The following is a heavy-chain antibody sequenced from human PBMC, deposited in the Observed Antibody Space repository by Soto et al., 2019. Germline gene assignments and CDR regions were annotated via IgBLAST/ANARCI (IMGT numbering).Heavy chain of an antibody. CDR2: ISGSGGST. J-gene: IGHJ6*02. D-gene: IGHD3-10*01. Sequence: GGSLRLSCAASGCTFSSYAMSWVRQAPGKGLEWVSAISGSGGSTYYADSVKGRFTISRDNSKNTLYLQMNSLRAEDTAVYYCARAPKLTARGNYYYGMDVWGQGTTVTVSS. CDR1: GCTFSSYA. V-gene: IGHV3-23*01. CDR3: ARAPKLTARGNYYYGMDV.